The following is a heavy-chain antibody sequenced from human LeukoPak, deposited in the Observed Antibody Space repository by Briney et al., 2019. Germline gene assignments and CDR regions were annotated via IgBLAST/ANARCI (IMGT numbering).Heavy chain of an antibody. V-gene: IGHV4-34*01. CDR3: ARGFGYYGSGSRLAYFDY. CDR1: GGSFSGYY. J-gene: IGHJ4*02. D-gene: IGHD3-10*01. CDR2: INHSGST. Sequence: KTSETLSLTCAVYGGSFSGYYWGWIRQPPGKGLEWIGEINHSGSTNYNPSLKSRVTISVDTSKNQFSLKLSSVTAADTAVYYCARGFGYYGSGSRLAYFDYWGQGTLVTVSS.